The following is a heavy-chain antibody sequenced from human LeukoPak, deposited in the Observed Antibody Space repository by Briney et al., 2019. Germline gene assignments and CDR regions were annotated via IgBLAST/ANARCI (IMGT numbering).Heavy chain of an antibody. Sequence: PGGSLRLSCAASGFTGSSNYMSWVRQAPGKGLEWVSGFYSGGTTYYADSVKGRFTISRDNSKNTLYLQMNSLRAEDTAVYYCARDHWLKQTEYFQHWGQGTLVTVSS. D-gene: IGHD6-19*01. CDR2: FYSGGTT. J-gene: IGHJ1*01. V-gene: IGHV3-66*01. CDR1: GFTGSSNY. CDR3: ARDHWLKQTEYFQH.